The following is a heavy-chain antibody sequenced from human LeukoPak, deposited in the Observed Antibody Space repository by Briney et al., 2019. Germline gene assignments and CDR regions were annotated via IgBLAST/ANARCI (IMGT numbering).Heavy chain of an antibody. J-gene: IGHJ5*02. CDR1: GYTFTGYY. V-gene: IGHV1-2*02. CDR2: INPNSGGT. CDR3: ARVLIKYQSSTSCFMFDP. D-gene: IGHD2-2*01. Sequence: ASVKVSCKASGYTFTGYYMHWVRQAPGQGLEWMGWINPNSGGTNYAQKFQGRVTMTRDTSISTAYMELSRLRSDDTAVYYCARVLIKYQSSTSCFMFDPWGQGTLSPSPQ.